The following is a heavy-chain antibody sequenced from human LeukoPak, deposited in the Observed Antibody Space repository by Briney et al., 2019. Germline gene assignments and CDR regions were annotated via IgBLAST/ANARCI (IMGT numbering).Heavy chain of an antibody. D-gene: IGHD6-19*01. Sequence: SVKVSCKASGGTFSSYAISWVRQAPGQGLEWMGRIIPILGIANYAQKFQGRVTITADKSTSTAYMELSSLRSEDTAVYYCASHQRDSSGWNEEILGIDYWGQGTLVTVPS. CDR2: IIPILGIA. CDR1: GGTFSSYA. J-gene: IGHJ4*02. CDR3: ASHQRDSSGWNEEILGIDY. V-gene: IGHV1-69*04.